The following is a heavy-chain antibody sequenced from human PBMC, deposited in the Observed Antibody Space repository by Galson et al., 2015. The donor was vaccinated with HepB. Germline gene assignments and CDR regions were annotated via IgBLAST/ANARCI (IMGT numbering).Heavy chain of an antibody. D-gene: IGHD1-1*01. V-gene: IGHV4-34*01. CDR3: ARGDDPRKTGY. J-gene: IGHJ4*02. CDR1: GGSSSGYY. CDR2: ISQGEGT. Sequence: ETLSLTCAVSGGSSSGYYWSWIRQPPGKGPEWIGEISQGEGTHYNPSLKSRVIISIDTSNNHFSLKLTSVTAADTAVYYCARGDDPRKTGYWGQGTLVTVS.